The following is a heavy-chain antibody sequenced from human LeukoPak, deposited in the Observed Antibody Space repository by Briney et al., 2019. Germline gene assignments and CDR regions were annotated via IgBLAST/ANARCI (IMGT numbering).Heavy chain of an antibody. Sequence: SETLSLTCTVSGGSISSSSYYWGWIRQPPGKGLEWIGSIYYSGSTYYNPSLKSRVTISVDTSKNQFSLKLSSVNAADTAVYYCARGVTGTRPGAFDYWGQGTLVTVSS. V-gene: IGHV4-39*07. CDR2: IYYSGST. CDR3: ARGVTGTRPGAFDY. D-gene: IGHD1-7*01. CDR1: GGSISSSSYY. J-gene: IGHJ4*02.